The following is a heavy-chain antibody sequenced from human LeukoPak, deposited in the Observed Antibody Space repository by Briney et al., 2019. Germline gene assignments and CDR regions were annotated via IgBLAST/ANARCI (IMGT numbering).Heavy chain of an antibody. D-gene: IGHD3-9*01. CDR3: ATYYDILTGYYTGFDY. Sequence: ASVKVSCKASGYTFTSYYMHWVRQAPGQGLEWMGIINPSGGSTSYAQKFQGRVTMTRDTSISTAYMELSRLRSDDTAVYYCATYYDILTGYYTGFDYWGQGTLVTVSS. J-gene: IGHJ4*02. CDR1: GYTFTSYY. V-gene: IGHV1-46*01. CDR2: INPSGGST.